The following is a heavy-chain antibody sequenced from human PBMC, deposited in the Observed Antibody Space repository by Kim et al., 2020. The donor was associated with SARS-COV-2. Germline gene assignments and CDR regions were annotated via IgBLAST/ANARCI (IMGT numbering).Heavy chain of an antibody. Sequence: GTTNHNPSLESRVTISVDTSKNQFSLKLSSVTAADTAVYYCARGLVYFDYWGQGTLVTVSS. CDR3: ARGLVYFDY. V-gene: IGHV4-34*01. CDR2: GTT. J-gene: IGHJ4*02. D-gene: IGHD3-9*01.